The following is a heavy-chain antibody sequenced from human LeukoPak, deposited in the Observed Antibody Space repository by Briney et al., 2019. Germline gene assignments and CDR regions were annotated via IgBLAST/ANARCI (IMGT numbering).Heavy chain of an antibody. D-gene: IGHD3-9*01. Sequence: SETLSLTCTVSGGSISSGGYYWSWIRQHPGKGLEWIGYIYYSGSTYYNPSLKSRVTISVDTSKNQFSLKLSSVTAADTAVYYCARGPRYYDILTGRAAFDYWGQGTLVTVSS. CDR3: ARGPRYYDILTGRAAFDY. V-gene: IGHV4-31*03. J-gene: IGHJ4*02. CDR2: IYYSGST. CDR1: GGSISSGGYY.